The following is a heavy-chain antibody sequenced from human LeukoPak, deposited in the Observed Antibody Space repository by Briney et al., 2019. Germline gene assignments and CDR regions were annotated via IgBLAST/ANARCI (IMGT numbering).Heavy chain of an antibody. Sequence: PGGXLRLSCAASGFTFDDYGMSWVRHAPGKGLEWVSGINWYCCITGYAVSVKGPFTLSRDHSTNSLYLQMTSLRAEDTALYYCARGSYNWNGVVGDFDYWGQGTLVTVSS. D-gene: IGHD1-20*01. CDR3: ARGSYNWNGVVGDFDY. CDR2: INWYCCIT. J-gene: IGHJ4*02. CDR1: GFTFDDYG. V-gene: IGHV3-20*04.